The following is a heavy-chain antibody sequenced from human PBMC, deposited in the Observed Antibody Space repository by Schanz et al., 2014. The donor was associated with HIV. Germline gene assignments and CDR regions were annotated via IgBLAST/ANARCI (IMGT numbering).Heavy chain of an antibody. CDR3: ARGDILTGLYPYYFDS. J-gene: IGHJ4*02. Sequence: QVWLVQSGAEVKKPGASVKVSCKASGYTFTSQYMHWVRQAPGQGLEWMGLINPYDGSTSNAQKFQGRVTMTRDTSTSTVYMQLSSLTSDDTTVYYCARGDILTGLYPYYFDSWGQGTLVTVSS. D-gene: IGHD3-9*01. V-gene: IGHV1-46*01. CDR2: INPYDGST. CDR1: GYTFTSQY.